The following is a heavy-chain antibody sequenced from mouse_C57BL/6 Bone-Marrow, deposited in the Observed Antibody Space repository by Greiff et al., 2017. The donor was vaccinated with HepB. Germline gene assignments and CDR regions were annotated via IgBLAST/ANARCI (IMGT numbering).Heavy chain of an antibody. J-gene: IGHJ4*01. V-gene: IGHV1-53*01. Sequence: VQLQQPGTELVKPGASVKLSCKASGYTFTSYWMHWVKQRPGQGLEWIGNINPSNGGTNYNEKFKSKATLTVDKSSSTAYMQLSSLTSEDSAVYYCARGATHHYYAMDYWGQGTSVTVSS. CDR2: INPSNGGT. CDR3: ARGATHHYYAMDY. CDR1: GYTFTSYW. D-gene: IGHD3-1*01.